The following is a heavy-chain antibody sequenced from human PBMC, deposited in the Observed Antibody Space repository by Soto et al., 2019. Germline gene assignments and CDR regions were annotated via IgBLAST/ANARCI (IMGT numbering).Heavy chain of an antibody. CDR1: GYTFTSYY. CDR2: INPSGGST. CDR3: ARDTRVVPAAIRTGSYYYYGMDV. D-gene: IGHD2-2*02. Sequence: GASVKVSCKASGYTFTSYYMHWVRQAPGQGLEWMGIINPSGGSTSYAQKFQGRVTMTRDTSTSTVYMELSSLRSEDTAVYYCARDTRVVPAAIRTGSYYYYGMDVWGQGTTVTVSS. J-gene: IGHJ6*02. V-gene: IGHV1-46*01.